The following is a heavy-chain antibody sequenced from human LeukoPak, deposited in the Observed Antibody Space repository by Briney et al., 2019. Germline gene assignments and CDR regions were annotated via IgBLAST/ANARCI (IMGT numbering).Heavy chain of an antibody. Sequence: PSETLSLTCTVSGGSISSGSYYWSWIRQPAGKGLEWIGRIYTSGSPNYNPSLKSRVTISVETSKNQFSLKLRSVTAADTAVSYCASGSLSCSGGSCYHWGQGTLVTVSS. CDR3: ASGSLSCSGGSCYH. CDR1: GGSISSGSYY. D-gene: IGHD2-15*01. J-gene: IGHJ5*02. CDR2: IYTSGSP. V-gene: IGHV4-61*02.